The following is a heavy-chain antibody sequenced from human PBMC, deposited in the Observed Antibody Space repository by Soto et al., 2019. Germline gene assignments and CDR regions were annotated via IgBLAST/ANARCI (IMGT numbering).Heavy chain of an antibody. CDR1: GNTFTGYY. CDR3: ARDLGGSRAS. Sequence: ASVKVSCKASGNTFTGYYIHWVRQAPGQGLEWMGWINPNNDGTTYGEKFQGRVTMTRDTSTSTAYMELSRLRSDDTAVYYCARDLGGSRASWGQGTLVTVSS. V-gene: IGHV1-2*02. D-gene: IGHD1-26*01. CDR2: INPNNDGT. J-gene: IGHJ4*02.